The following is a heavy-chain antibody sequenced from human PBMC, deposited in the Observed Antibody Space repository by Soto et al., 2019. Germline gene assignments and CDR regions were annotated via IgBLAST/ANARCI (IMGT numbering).Heavy chain of an antibody. Sequence: GGSLRLSCAASGLTFSSYAMSWVRQAPGKGLKWVSAISAGGGSTYYADSVKGRFTISRDNSKNTLYLQMNRLRAEDTAVYYCAKAGSGSEYYFDYWGQGTLVTRLL. CDR2: ISAGGGST. J-gene: IGHJ4*02. CDR3: AKAGSGSEYYFDY. V-gene: IGHV3-23*01. CDR1: GLTFSSYA. D-gene: IGHD5-12*01.